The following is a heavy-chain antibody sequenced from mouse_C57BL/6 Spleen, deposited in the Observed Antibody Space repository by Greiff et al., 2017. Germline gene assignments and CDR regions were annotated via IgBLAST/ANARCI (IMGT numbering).Heavy chain of an antibody. CDR2: IYPSDSET. J-gene: IGHJ2*01. Sequence: QFQLQQPGAELVRPGSSVKLSCKASGYTFTSYWLDLVKQRPGQGLEWIGNIYPSDSETHYNQKFKDKATLTVDKSSSTAYMQLSSLTSEDSAVYYCARGLTGTDKWGQGTTLTVCS. CDR1: GYTFTSYW. CDR3: ARGLTGTDK. V-gene: IGHV1-61*01. D-gene: IGHD4-1*01.